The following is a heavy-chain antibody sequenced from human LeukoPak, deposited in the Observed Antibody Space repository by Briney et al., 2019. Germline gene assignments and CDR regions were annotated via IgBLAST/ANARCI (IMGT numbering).Heavy chain of an antibody. J-gene: IGHJ4*02. Sequence: SETLSLTCAVSGGPIIASYWSWIRQPPGKGLEWIGYTHYSGTGNYNPSLKSRVTISIDTSKNRFSLRLTSVTAADTAVYYCARELRGYYFDYWGQGTLVTVSS. D-gene: IGHD3-3*01. V-gene: IGHV4-59*01. CDR3: ARELRGYYFDY. CDR1: GGPIIASY. CDR2: THYSGTG.